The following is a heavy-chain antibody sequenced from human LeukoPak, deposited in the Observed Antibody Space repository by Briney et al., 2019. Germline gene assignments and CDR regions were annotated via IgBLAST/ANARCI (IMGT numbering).Heavy chain of an antibody. CDR2: INTNTGNP. CDR1: GYTFTSYA. D-gene: IGHD3-22*01. V-gene: IGHV7-4-1*02. Sequence: VASVKVSCKASGYTFTSYAMNWVRQAPGQGLEWMGWINTNTGNPTYAQGFTGRFVFSLDTSVSTAYLQISSLKAEDTAVYYCARDWGQYYYDSSGYSPFDYWGQGTLVTVSS. J-gene: IGHJ4*02. CDR3: ARDWGQYYYDSSGYSPFDY.